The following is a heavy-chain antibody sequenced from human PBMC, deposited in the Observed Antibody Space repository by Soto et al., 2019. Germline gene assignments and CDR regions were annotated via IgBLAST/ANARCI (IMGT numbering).Heavy chain of an antibody. CDR2: INPSGGST. V-gene: IGHV1-46*01. Sequence: ASVKVSCKASGYTFTSYYMHWVRQAPGQGLEWMGIINPSGGSTSYAQKFQGRVTMTRDTSTSTVYMELSSLRSEDTAVYYCASRDNYYDSSGLYYFDYWCQGTLVTVSS. CDR3: ASRDNYYDSSGLYYFDY. J-gene: IGHJ4*02. D-gene: IGHD3-22*01. CDR1: GYTFTSYY.